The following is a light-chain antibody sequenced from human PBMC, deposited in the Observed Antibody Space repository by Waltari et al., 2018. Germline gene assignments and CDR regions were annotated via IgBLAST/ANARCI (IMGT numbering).Light chain of an antibody. CDR2: GAS. Sequence: ELVLTQSPGTLSLSLGARATVSCRASQRVSRALAWYQQKPGQAPRLLIYGASTRATGIPDRFSGSGSGTDFSLTISRLEPDDFAVYYCQHYLRLPVTFGQGTTVEI. CDR1: QRVSRA. CDR3: QHYLRLPVT. J-gene: IGKJ1*01. V-gene: IGKV3-20*01.